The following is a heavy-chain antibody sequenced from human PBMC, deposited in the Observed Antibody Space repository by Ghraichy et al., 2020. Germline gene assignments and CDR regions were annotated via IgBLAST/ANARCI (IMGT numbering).Heavy chain of an antibody. V-gene: IGHV4-4*02. J-gene: IGHJ4*02. CDR1: GGSISSTNW. CDR2: IYHSGTT. Sequence: SETLSLTCAVSGGSISSTNWWSWVRQPPGKGLEWIGEIYHSGTTNYNPSLKSRVTISVDKSKNQFSLKLSSVTAADTAVYYCARDGYSGSYYPYWGQGTLVTVSS. CDR3: ARDGYSGSYYPY. D-gene: IGHD1-26*01.